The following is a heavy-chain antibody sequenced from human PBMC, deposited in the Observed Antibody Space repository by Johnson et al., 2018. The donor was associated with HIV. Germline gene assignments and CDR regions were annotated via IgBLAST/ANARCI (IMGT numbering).Heavy chain of an antibody. CDR2: ISSDGGST. D-gene: IGHD3-22*01. Sequence: VQLVESGGGVVQPGRSLRLSCAASGFTFSNYAMHWVRQAPGKGLEYVSAISSDGGSTYYPNSVKGRSSIARDDSEKSLYLQMKSLKSEDTAVYYCARVGWRSFYDSDGRDAFDMWGHGTMVTVSS. CDR3: ARVGWRSFYDSDGRDAFDM. CDR1: GFTFSNYA. J-gene: IGHJ3*02. V-gene: IGHV3-64*01.